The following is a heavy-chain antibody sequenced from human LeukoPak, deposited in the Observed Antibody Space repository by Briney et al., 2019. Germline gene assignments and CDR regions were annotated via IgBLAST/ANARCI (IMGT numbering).Heavy chain of an antibody. CDR3: GRDLGYGDYALDY. Sequence: SQTLSLTCTVSGCSISSGDYYWSWLRQPPGKGLEWIGGIYYSRSSYYNPSLKSRVTISVDTSKNQFSLKLSSVTAADTAVYYCGRDLGYGDYALDYWGQGTLVTVSS. D-gene: IGHD4-17*01. CDR2: IYYSRSS. J-gene: IGHJ4*02. V-gene: IGHV4-30-4*01. CDR1: GCSISSGDYY.